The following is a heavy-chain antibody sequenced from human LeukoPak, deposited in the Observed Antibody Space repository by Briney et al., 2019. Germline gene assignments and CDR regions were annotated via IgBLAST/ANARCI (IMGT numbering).Heavy chain of an antibody. CDR3: ARGSISWFDP. CDR1: GFTFSSYE. D-gene: IGHD3-3*01. V-gene: IGHV3-48*03. CDR2: ISSSGTTI. Sequence: GGSLRLSCAASGFTFSSYEMRWVRQAPGKGLEWISHISSSGTTIYYADSVKGRFTISRDNAKNSLYLQMSNLRADGTAVYYCARGSISWFDPWGQGTLVTVSS. J-gene: IGHJ5*02.